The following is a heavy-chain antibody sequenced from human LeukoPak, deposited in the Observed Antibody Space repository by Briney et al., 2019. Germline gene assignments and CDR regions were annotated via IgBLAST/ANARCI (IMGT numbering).Heavy chain of an antibody. D-gene: IGHD3-10*01. CDR2: IYYSGST. V-gene: IGHV4-59*01. Sequence: PSETLSLTCTVSGGSISSYYCSWIRQPPGKGLEWIGYIYYSGSTKYNPSLKSRVTISVDTSKHQFSLKLSSVTAADTAVYYCARDAYGSGSSRPDYSLLLDYWGQGTLVTVSS. J-gene: IGHJ4*02. CDR1: GGSISSYY. CDR3: ARDAYGSGSSRPDYSLLLDY.